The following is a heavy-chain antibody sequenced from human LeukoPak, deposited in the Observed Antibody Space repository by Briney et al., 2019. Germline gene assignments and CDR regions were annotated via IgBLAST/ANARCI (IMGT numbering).Heavy chain of an antibody. D-gene: IGHD6-6*01. CDR2: IYSNDDK. CDR3: AHRGVAARPYYFDY. Sequence: SGPTLVNPTQTLTLTCTFSGFSLTTSGVGVGWIRQPQGKALEWLAFIYSNDDKYYNPSLRSRLTITKDTSKNQVVLTMTNMDPVDTATYYCAHRGVAARPYYFDYWGQGTLVTVSS. J-gene: IGHJ4*02. CDR1: GFSLTTSGVG. V-gene: IGHV2-5*01.